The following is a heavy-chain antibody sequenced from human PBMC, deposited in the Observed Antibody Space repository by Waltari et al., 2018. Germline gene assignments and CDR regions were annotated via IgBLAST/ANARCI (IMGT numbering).Heavy chain of an antibody. CDR1: GYTFSSHW. Sequence: QVQLVQSGAEVKKPGASVKVSCKASGYTFSSHWMHWVRQAPGQGLEWMGWMNPNSGNTGYAQKFQGRVTMTRNTSISTAYMELSSLRSEDTAVYYCARGIRFGELLDYWGQGTLVTVSS. V-gene: IGHV1-8*02. CDR3: ARGIRFGELLDY. CDR2: MNPNSGNT. D-gene: IGHD3-10*01. J-gene: IGHJ4*02.